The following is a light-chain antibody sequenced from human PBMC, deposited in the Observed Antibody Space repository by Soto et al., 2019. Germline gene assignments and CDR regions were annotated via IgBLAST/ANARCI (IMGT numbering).Light chain of an antibody. CDR3: QQRSNWPPTWT. J-gene: IGKJ1*01. V-gene: IGKV3-11*01. CDR2: DAS. Sequence: EIVLTQSPATLSLSPGERATLSCRASQGVGSYLAWYQQKPGQAPRLLIYDASNRATGIPARFSGSGSGTDFTLTISSLEPEDFAVYYCQQRSNWPPTWTFGQGTKVDIK. CDR1: QGVGSY.